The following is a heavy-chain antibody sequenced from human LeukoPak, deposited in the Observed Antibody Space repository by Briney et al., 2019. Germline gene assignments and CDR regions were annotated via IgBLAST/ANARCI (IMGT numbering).Heavy chain of an antibody. CDR3: AKDIAVARQEGAFDI. Sequence: GGSLRLSCAASGFTFSSYAMSWVRQAPGKGLEWVSAISGSGGSTYYADSVKGRFTISRDNSKNSLYLQMNSLRAEDTALYYCAKDIAVARQEGAFDIWGQGTMVTVSS. CDR1: GFTFSSYA. V-gene: IGHV3-23*01. D-gene: IGHD6-19*01. CDR2: ISGSGGST. J-gene: IGHJ3*02.